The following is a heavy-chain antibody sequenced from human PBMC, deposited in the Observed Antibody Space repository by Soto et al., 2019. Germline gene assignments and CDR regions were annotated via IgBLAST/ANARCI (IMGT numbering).Heavy chain of an antibody. CDR2: IYYSGST. V-gene: IGHV4-31*03. Sequence: QVQLQESGPGLVKPSQTLSLTCTVSGGSISSGGYYWSWIRQHPGKGLEWIGYIYYSGSTYYNPSLKSRVTISVDTSKNQFSLKLSSVTAADTAVYYCARATTIFGVVKGAFDIWGQGTMVTVSS. CDR1: GGSISSGGYY. J-gene: IGHJ3*02. CDR3: ARATTIFGVVKGAFDI. D-gene: IGHD3-3*01.